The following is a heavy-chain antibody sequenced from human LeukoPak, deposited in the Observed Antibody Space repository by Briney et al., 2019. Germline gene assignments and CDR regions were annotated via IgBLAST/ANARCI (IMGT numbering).Heavy chain of an antibody. CDR3: ARAKYSSSWFDP. CDR2: ISYDGSNK. CDR1: GSTFSSYA. Sequence: GGSLRLSCAASGSTFSSYAMHWVRQAPGKGLEWVAVISYDGSNKYYADSVKGRFTISRDNSKNTLYLQMNSLRAEDTAVYYCARAKYSSSWFDPWGQGTLVTVSS. J-gene: IGHJ5*02. D-gene: IGHD6-13*01. V-gene: IGHV3-30*04.